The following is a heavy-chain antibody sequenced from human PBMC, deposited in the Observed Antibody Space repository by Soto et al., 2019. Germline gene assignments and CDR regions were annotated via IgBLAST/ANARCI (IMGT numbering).Heavy chain of an antibody. CDR3: AKEWGKPIYSGSYQVPGYFDY. V-gene: IGHV3-30*18. Sequence: QVQLVESGGGVVQPGRSLRLSCAASGFTFSSYGMHWVRQAPGKGLEWVAVISYDGSNKYYADSVKGRFTISRDNSKNTLYLQMNSLRAEDTAVYYCAKEWGKPIYSGSYQVPGYFDYWGQGTLVTVSS. CDR2: ISYDGSNK. D-gene: IGHD1-26*01. J-gene: IGHJ4*02. CDR1: GFTFSSYG.